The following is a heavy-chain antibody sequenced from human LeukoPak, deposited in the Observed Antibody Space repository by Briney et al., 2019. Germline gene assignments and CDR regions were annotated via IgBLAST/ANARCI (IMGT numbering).Heavy chain of an antibody. V-gene: IGHV3-30*02. CDR2: IRYDGSNK. D-gene: IGHD2-21*01. J-gene: IGHJ6*03. CDR1: GFTFSSYG. Sequence: PGGSLRLSCAASGFTFSSYGMHWVRQAPGKGLEWVAFIRYDGSNKYYADSVKGRFTISRDNSKNTLYLQMNSLRAEDTAVYYCAKDRVVDYSSYYMDVWGKGTTVTISS. CDR3: AKDRVVDYSSYYMDV.